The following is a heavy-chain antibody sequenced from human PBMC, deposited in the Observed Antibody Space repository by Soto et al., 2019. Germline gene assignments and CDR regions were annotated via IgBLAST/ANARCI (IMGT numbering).Heavy chain of an antibody. CDR3: AGRWGGGRFDY. V-gene: IGHV4-4*02. J-gene: IGHJ4*02. Sequence: QVQLQESGPGLVKPSGTLSLTCAVSGGSISSSNWWSWVRQPPGKGLEWIGEIYHSGNTNYNPSLSTHVTMSLDKPWNHFSLKLCSSTAADTAVYSCAGRWGGGRFDYWGQGTRVTVSS. D-gene: IGHD3-16*01. CDR1: GGSISSSNW. CDR2: IYHSGNT.